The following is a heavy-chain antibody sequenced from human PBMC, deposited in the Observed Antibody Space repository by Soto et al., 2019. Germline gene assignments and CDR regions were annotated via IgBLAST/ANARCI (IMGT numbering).Heavy chain of an antibody. D-gene: IGHD6-13*01. J-gene: IGHJ6*02. CDR1: GGTISASSYN. Sequence: WETRSVSCTVSGGTISASSYNWGWIRHATGRGLEWIGSIYYGGDTYYNPSLKSRVTISVDRPKNQFSLKVSSVTAADTAVYYCPRHNRYTDSWSLVDSYYDMDVWGQATAVT. CDR2: IYYGGDT. CDR3: PRHNRYTDSWSLVDSYYDMDV. V-gene: IGHV4-39*01.